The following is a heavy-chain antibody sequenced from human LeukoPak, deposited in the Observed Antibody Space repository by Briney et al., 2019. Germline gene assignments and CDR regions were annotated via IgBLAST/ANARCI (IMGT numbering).Heavy chain of an antibody. D-gene: IGHD7-27*01. J-gene: IGHJ4*02. CDR1: GITVTSNF. V-gene: IGHV3-21*05. CDR3: ARDDIWGFDY. Sequence: GGSLRLSCAASGITVTSNFMNWVRQAPGKGLEWVANIRGSGSGMGSGNYYAGSVKGRFTISRDNAKNSLYLQMNSLRAEDTAFYYCARDDIWGFDYWGQGALVTVSS. CDR2: IRGSGSGM.